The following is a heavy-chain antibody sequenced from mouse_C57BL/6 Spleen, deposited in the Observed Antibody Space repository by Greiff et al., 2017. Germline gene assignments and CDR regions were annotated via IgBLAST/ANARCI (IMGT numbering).Heavy chain of an antibody. CDR3: ARSGTREEMDY. CDR1: GYTFTSYW. Sequence: VQLQQSGAELVKPGASVKMSCKASGYTFTSYWITWVKQRPGQGLEWIGDIYPGSGSTNYNEKFKSKATLTVDTSSSTAYMQLSSLTSEDSAVYYCARSGTREEMDYWGQGTSVTVSS. CDR2: IYPGSGST. D-gene: IGHD4-1*01. V-gene: IGHV1-55*01. J-gene: IGHJ4*01.